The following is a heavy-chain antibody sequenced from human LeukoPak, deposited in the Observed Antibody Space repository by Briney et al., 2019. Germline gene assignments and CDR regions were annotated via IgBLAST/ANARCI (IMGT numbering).Heavy chain of an antibody. CDR1: LYTFSSSW. CDR2: INIDGSST. D-gene: IGHD4-23*01. Sequence: GGSLRLSCGTPLYTFSSSWTLSGRHAPGKGLVWVSHINIDGSSTTYADAVKGRFTISRDNAKDTLYLQMNSLRADDTAVYNYARHKRWHDFLAYWGQGTLVTVSS. CDR3: ARHKRWHDFLAY. J-gene: IGHJ4*02. V-gene: IGHV3-74*01.